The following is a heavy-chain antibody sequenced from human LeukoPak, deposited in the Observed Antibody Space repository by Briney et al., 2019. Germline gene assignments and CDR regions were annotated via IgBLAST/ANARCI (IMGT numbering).Heavy chain of an antibody. CDR1: GGSFSGYY. CDR3: ARGPDIVVVPAAAHFDY. J-gene: IGHJ4*02. D-gene: IGHD2-2*01. V-gene: IGHV4-34*01. Sequence: SETPSLTCAVYGGSFSGYYWSWSRQPPGKGLEWIGEINHSGSTNYNPSLKSRVTISVDTSKNQFSLKLSSVTAADTAVYYCARGPDIVVVPAAAHFDYWGQGTLVTVSS. CDR2: INHSGST.